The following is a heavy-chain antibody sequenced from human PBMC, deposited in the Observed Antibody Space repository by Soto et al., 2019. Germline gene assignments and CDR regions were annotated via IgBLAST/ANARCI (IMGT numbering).Heavy chain of an antibody. CDR3: ARSIVVVTALDY. V-gene: IGHV1-3*01. CDR2: INAGNGNT. J-gene: IGHJ4*02. D-gene: IGHD2-21*02. Sequence: ASVKVSCKASGFTFTCYAMHWVRQAPGQRLEWMGWINAGNGNTKYSQKFRGRVTITRDTSASTAYMELSSLRSEDTAVYYCARSIVVVTALDYWGQGTLVTVPQ. CDR1: GFTFTCYA.